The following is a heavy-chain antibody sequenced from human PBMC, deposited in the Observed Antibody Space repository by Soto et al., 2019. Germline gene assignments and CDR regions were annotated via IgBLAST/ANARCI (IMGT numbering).Heavy chain of an antibody. V-gene: IGHV4-31*03. D-gene: IGHD3-10*01. CDR2: IYYSGST. Sequence: SETLSLTCTVSGGSISSGGYYWSWIRQHQGKGLEWIGYIYYSGSTYYNPSLKSRVTISVDTSKNQFSLKLSSVTAADTAVYYCARDRITMVRGVNSPLYYYYYGMDVWGQGTTVTVSS. CDR3: ARDRITMVRGVNSPLYYYYYGMDV. CDR1: GGSISSGGYY. J-gene: IGHJ6*02.